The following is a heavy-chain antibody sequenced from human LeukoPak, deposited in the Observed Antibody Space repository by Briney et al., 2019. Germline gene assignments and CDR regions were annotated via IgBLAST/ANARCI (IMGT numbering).Heavy chain of an antibody. CDR3: ARVQYSSSWYRFGLSY. Sequence: GASVKVSCKASGGTFSSYAISWVRQAPGQGLEWMGRIIPILGIANYAQKFQGRVTITADKSTSTAYMELSSLRSEDTAVYYCARVQYSSSWYRFGLSYWGQGTLVTVSS. CDR1: GGTFSSYA. D-gene: IGHD6-13*01. V-gene: IGHV1-69*04. CDR2: IIPILGIA. J-gene: IGHJ4*02.